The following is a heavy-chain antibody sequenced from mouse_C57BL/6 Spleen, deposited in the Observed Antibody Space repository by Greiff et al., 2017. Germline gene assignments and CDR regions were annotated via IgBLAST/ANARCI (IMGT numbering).Heavy chain of an antibody. CDR1: GYNFTSYY. Sequence: QVQLQQPGAELVMPGASVKLSCTASGYNFTSYYMHWVKQRPGQGLEWIGEIDPSDSDTNYTPKFQGKSTLTVDKSSNTAYMQLSRLTSVDSAVYYFANFPVFYDYGGEVLFAYWGQGTLVTVSA. J-gene: IGHJ3*01. CDR3: ANFPVFYDYGGEVLFAY. CDR2: IDPSDSDT. V-gene: IGHV1-69*01. D-gene: IGHD2-4*01.